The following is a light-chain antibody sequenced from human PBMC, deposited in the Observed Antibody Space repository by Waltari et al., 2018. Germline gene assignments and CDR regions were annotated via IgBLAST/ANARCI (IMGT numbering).Light chain of an antibody. CDR3: QQGYMTPRT. CDR2: DTS. CDR1: QSVRNF. V-gene: IGKV1-39*01. Sequence: DIQMTQSPSSLSASVGDRVTITCRASQSVRNFLNWYQQEPGKAPKLLIYDTSSLHTGVPSMFSGSGSGTDFTLSISSLQPEDFAIYFCQQGYMTPRTFGQGTKVEIK. J-gene: IGKJ1*01.